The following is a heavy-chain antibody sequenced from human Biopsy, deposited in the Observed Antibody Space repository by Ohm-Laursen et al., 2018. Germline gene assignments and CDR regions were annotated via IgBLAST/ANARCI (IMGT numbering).Heavy chain of an antibody. CDR1: GGPISSGGSY. CDR3: ARGDYFDSNGYFWFDP. CDR2: IFNSANT. J-gene: IGHJ5*02. V-gene: IGHV4-31*01. D-gene: IGHD3-22*01. Sequence: SQTLSLTCTVSGGPISSGGSYWSWIRQRPGKGLEWIGHIFNSANTYYNPSLKNLITISGDTSKNQFSLKLNSVTAADTAVYYCARGDYFDSNGYFWFDPWGQGTLVTVSS.